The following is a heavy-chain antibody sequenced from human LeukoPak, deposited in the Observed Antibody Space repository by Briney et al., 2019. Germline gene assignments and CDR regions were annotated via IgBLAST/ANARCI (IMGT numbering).Heavy chain of an antibody. Sequence: GGFLRLSCAASGFTFSNAWMSWVRQAPGKGLEWVGRIKSKTDGGTTDYAAPVKGRFTISRDDSKNTLYLQMNSLKTEDTAVYYCYSPTYCSSTSCYHDYWGQGTLVTVSS. V-gene: IGHV3-15*01. CDR3: YSPTYCSSTSCYHDY. CDR2: IKSKTDGGTT. D-gene: IGHD2-2*01. J-gene: IGHJ4*02. CDR1: GFTFSNAW.